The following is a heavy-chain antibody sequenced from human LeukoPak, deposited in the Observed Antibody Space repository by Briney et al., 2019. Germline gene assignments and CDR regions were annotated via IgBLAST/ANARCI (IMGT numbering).Heavy chain of an antibody. D-gene: IGHD6-13*01. CDR2: ISSSGNT. J-gene: IGHJ4*02. CDR3: VKGRISEDGLDF. Sequence: PGGSLRLSCAASGFTFSRSAMTWVRQTPGKGLDCVSSISSSGNTYYADSVKGRFTISRDNSKNMLYLQMNSLRAEDTAVYYCVKGRISEDGLDFWGQGTLVTVSS. V-gene: IGHV3-23*01. CDR1: GFTFSRSA.